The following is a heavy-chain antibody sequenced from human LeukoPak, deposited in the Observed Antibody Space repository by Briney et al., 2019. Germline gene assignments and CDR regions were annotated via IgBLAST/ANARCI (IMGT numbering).Heavy chain of an antibody. Sequence: SETLSLTCTVSGDSISSSSSYWGWIRQPPGEGLEWIGSIYYSGSTYYNTSLKSRVTISVDTSKNQFSLKLSSVTATDTAVYYCARGGPYCSGGGCYSRTSNWFDPWGQGTLVTVSS. D-gene: IGHD2-15*01. CDR1: GDSISSSSSY. CDR2: IYYSGST. J-gene: IGHJ5*02. CDR3: ARGGPYCSGGGCYSRTSNWFDP. V-gene: IGHV4-39*01.